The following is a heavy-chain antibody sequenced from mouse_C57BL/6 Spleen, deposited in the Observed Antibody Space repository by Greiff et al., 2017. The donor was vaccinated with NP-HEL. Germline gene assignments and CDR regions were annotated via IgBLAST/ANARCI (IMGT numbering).Heavy chain of an antibody. V-gene: IGHV1-61*01. CDR2: IYPSDSET. J-gene: IGHJ3*01. D-gene: IGHD2-4*01. CDR3: ARLRGYDYKAWFAY. CDR1: GYTFTSYW. Sequence: QVQLQQPGAELVRPGSSVKLSCKASGYTFTSYWMDWVKQRPGQGLEWIGNIYPSDSETHYNQKFKDKATLTVDKSSSTAYMQLSSLTSEDSAVYYCARLRGYDYKAWFAYWGQGTLVTVSA.